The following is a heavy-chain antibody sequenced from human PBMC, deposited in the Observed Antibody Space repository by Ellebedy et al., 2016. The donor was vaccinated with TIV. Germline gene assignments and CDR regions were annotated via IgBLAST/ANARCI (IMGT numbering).Heavy chain of an antibody. CDR3: ASRGYTYGYYLDY. J-gene: IGHJ4*02. V-gene: IGHV5-51*01. CDR2: IYSADSDT. Sequence: GESLKISCKASGYTFTTYAIAWVRQMPGKGLEWMGIIYSADSDTIYSPSFQGQVTISVDKSINTAYLQWNSLKASDTAMYYCASRGYTYGYYLDYWGQGTLVTVSS. D-gene: IGHD5-18*01. CDR1: GYTFTTYA.